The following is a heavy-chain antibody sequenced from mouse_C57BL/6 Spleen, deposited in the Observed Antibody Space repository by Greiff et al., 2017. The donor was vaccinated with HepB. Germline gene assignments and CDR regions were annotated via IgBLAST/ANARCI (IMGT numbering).Heavy chain of an antibody. CDR1: GYSITSGYY. CDR2: ISYDGSN. V-gene: IGHV3-6*01. J-gene: IGHJ3*01. D-gene: IGHD1-1*01. CDR3: ASGGYYGSRKAWFAY. Sequence: EVKVEESGPGLVKPSQSLSLTCSVTGYSITSGYYWNWIRQFPGNKLEWMGYISYDGSNNYNPSLKNRISITRDTSKNQFFLKLNSVTTEDTATYYCASGGYYGSRKAWFAYWGQGTLVTVSA.